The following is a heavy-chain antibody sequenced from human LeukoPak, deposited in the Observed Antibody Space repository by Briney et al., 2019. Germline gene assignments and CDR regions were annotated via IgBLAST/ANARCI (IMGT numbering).Heavy chain of an antibody. J-gene: IGHJ4*02. CDR2: IIPIFGTA. D-gene: IGHD5-18*01. CDR1: GGTFSSYA. Sequence: SVKVSCKASGGTFSSYAISWVRQAPGQGLEWMGGIIPIFGTANYAQKFQGRVTITADESTSTAYMELSSLRSEDTAVYYCARGVEYSYGYPPSFDYWGQGTLVTVSS. V-gene: IGHV1-69*13. CDR3: ARGVEYSYGYPPSFDY.